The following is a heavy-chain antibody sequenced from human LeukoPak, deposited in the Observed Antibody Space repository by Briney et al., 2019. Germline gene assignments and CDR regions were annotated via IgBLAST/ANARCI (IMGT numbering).Heavy chain of an antibody. D-gene: IGHD1-26*01. Sequence: AGGSLRLSCAASGFTFSSYAMSWVRQAPGKGLEWVSAISGSGGSTYYADSVKGRFTISRDNSKNTLYLQMNSLRAEDTAVYYCAKLNSGSYFPVGYYFDYWGQGTLVTASS. V-gene: IGHV3-23*01. CDR2: ISGSGGST. CDR3: AKLNSGSYFPVGYYFDY. CDR1: GFTFSSYA. J-gene: IGHJ4*02.